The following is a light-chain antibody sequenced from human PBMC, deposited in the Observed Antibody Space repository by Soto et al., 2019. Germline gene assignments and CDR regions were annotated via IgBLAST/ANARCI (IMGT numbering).Light chain of an antibody. Sequence: DMVMTQSPATLSVSPGERATLSCRASQSVSSSLAWYQQRPGQAPRLLMYDATNRDSGVPARFRGSKSGTDFTLTISRLQPEDFAVYFCQQRSDWQYTFGQGTKVDIK. V-gene: IGKV3-11*01. J-gene: IGKJ2*01. CDR2: DAT. CDR3: QQRSDWQYT. CDR1: QSVSSS.